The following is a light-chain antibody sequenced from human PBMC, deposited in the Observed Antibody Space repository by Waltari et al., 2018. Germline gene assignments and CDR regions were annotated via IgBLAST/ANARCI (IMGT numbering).Light chain of an antibody. J-gene: IGLJ3*02. Sequence: SYELTQPPSVSVSPGQAARITCSGDALPKKYAFWYQQKSGQAPVLVIYEDSKRPCGIPEGFSGSSAGTTATLTLSGAQVEDEGDYYCYSTDSSDTHRVFGGGTKLTVL. CDR1: ALPKKY. CDR3: YSTDSSDTHRV. V-gene: IGLV3-10*01. CDR2: EDS.